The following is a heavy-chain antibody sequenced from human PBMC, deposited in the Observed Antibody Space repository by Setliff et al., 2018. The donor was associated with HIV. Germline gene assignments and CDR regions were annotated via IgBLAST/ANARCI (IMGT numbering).Heavy chain of an antibody. J-gene: IGHJ5*02. CDR3: TRDWWAYGLMGS. CDR2: IYFNLQT. Sequence: KTSETLSLTCAVSGVSISKNRNWWSWVRQPPGKGLEWIGEIYFNLQTNYNPAFKSRVSMGLDNAKDQFSLRLTSVTAADTAIYYRTRDWWAYGLMGSWGQGMLVTVSS. D-gene: IGHD2-15*01. V-gene: IGHV4-4*02. CDR1: GVSISKNRNW.